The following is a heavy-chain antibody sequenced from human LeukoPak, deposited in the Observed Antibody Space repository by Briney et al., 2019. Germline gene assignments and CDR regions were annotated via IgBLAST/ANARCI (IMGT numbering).Heavy chain of an antibody. D-gene: IGHD1-14*01. CDR3: ARGPRNDP. V-gene: IGHV1-8*01. CDR1: GYPFTTYE. CDR2: VHPNSGNT. Sequence: GASVKVSCKTSGYPFTTYEINWVRQAAGQGLEWMGWVHPNSGNTAYAQKFQGRVTMTRDTSISTAYMELSGLRSGDTAVYFCARGPRNDPWGQGTLVTVSP. J-gene: IGHJ5*02.